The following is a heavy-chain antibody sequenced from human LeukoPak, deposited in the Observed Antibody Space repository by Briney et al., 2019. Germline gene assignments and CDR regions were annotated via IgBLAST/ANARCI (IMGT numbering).Heavy chain of an antibody. CDR1: GFTVSNYY. D-gene: IGHD3-10*01. CDR3: AREPPMGRSYHGMDV. Sequence: GGSLRLSCAASGFTVSNYYMHWVRQAPGKGLEWVSVIYSGGSIYYSNSVKGRVINSRDNSRNTLDLQLNSLRAEDTAVYYCAREPPMGRSYHGMDVWGQGTTVTVSS. V-gene: IGHV3-66*01. J-gene: IGHJ6*02. CDR2: IYSGGSI.